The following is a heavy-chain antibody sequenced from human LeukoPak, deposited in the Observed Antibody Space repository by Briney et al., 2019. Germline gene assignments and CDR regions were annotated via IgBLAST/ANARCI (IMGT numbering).Heavy chain of an antibody. CDR3: ARESPGIAAASNWFDP. D-gene: IGHD6-13*01. V-gene: IGHV1-2*02. CDR1: VYTFTGYY. CDR2: INPNSGGT. J-gene: IGHJ5*02. Sequence: ASVKVSCKASVYTFTGYYMHWVRQAPGQGLEWMGWINPNSGGTNYAQKFQGRVTMTRDTSISTAYMELSRLRSDDTAVYYCARESPGIAAASNWFDPWGQGTLVTVSS.